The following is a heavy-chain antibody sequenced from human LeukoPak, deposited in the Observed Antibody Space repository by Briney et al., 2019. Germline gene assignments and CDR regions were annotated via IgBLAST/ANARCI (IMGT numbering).Heavy chain of an antibody. CDR3: ASIGHSRGY. V-gene: IGHV4-34*01. J-gene: IGHJ4*02. D-gene: IGHD6-13*01. CDR1: GGSISSYY. CDR2: INHSGST. Sequence: PSETLSLTCTVSGGSISSYYWSWIRQPPGKGLEWIGEINHSGSTNYNPSLKSRVTISVDTSKNQFSLKLSSVTAADTAVYYCASIGHSRGYWGQGTLVTVSS.